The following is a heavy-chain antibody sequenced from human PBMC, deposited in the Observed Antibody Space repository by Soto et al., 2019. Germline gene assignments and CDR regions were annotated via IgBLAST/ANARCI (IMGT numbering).Heavy chain of an antibody. V-gene: IGHV1-69*01. J-gene: IGHJ6*02. D-gene: IGHD3-10*01. CDR1: GGTFNNYA. CDR3: ASCDGTLVRGGRSSPYEMDV. Sequence: QVLLVQSGPEVKKPGSSVKVSCKASGGTFNNYAINWVRQAPGKGLEWMGGIIPTFGTGNHAQKFQGRVTITADGSTTTAYMELNSRRSEDTAIYYCASCDGTLVRGGRSSPYEMDVWGQGTTVIVSS. CDR2: IIPTFGTG.